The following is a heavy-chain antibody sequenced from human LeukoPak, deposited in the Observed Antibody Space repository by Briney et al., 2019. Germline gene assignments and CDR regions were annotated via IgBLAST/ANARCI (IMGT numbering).Heavy chain of an antibody. CDR3: AREKSGSYATFSFASFDY. CDR1: GGTFSSYA. J-gene: IGHJ4*02. Sequence: ASVKVSCKASGGTFSSYAISWVRQAPGQGLEWMGGIIPIFGTANYAQKFQGRVTITADKSTSTTYMELSSLRSEDTAVYYCAREKSGSYATFSFASFDYWGQGTLVTVSS. CDR2: IIPIFGTA. V-gene: IGHV1-69*06. D-gene: IGHD1-26*01.